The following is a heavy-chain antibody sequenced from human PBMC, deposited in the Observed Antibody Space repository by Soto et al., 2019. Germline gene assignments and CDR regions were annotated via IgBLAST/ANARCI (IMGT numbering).Heavy chain of an antibody. CDR3: ARGPPRGSYDR. J-gene: IGHJ5*02. CDR2: ITPIFGEA. CDR1: GGPFNDYP. D-gene: IGHD3-10*01. V-gene: IGHV1-69*13. Sequence: VKVSCKASGGPFNDYPINWVRQAPGQGLEWMGGITPIFGEADYAQKFQDRVTITADESRDTAYMELRSLRSEDTGVYYCARGPPRGSYDRWGQGTLVTVSS.